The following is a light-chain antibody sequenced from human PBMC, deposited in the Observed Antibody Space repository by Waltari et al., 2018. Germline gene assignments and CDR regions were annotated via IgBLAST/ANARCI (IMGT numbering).Light chain of an antibody. Sequence: EVVLTQSPGTLSLSPGERATLSCRASQSVGKYIVWYQQRPGQAPRLLIYAASTRATGIPDRFSGSGSGTDFSLTISRLEPEDCAVYYCQNHERLPATFGQGTKVEI. J-gene: IGKJ1*01. V-gene: IGKV3-20*01. CDR2: AAS. CDR1: QSVGKY. CDR3: QNHERLPAT.